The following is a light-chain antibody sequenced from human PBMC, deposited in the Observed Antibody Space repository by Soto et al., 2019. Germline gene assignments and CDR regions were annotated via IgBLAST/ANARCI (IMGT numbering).Light chain of an antibody. CDR1: QDISNY. CDR3: QQYDNLPLT. CDR2: DAS. J-gene: IGKJ4*01. V-gene: IGKV1-33*01. Sequence: DIQMSQSPSSLSASVGDRVTITCRASQDISNYLNWYQQKPGKAPKLLIYDASNLETGVPSRFSGSGSGTDFTFTVSSLQPEDIATYYCQQYDNLPLTFGRGTKVDIK.